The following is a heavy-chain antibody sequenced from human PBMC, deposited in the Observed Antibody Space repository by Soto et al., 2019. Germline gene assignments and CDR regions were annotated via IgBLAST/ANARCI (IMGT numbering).Heavy chain of an antibody. Sequence: VPMSDTCSVGDGSIIGYYGRRIRKNQGKGREWIGEINHSGSTNYNPSLKSRVTISVDTSKNQFSLKLSSVTAADTAVYYCARGVPRKDYNCSITSCYNALDIWGKGTTVTVSS. D-gene: IGHD2-2*02. CDR1: DGSIIGYY. V-gene: IGHV4-34*01. CDR3: ARGVPRKDYNCSITSCYNALDI. J-gene: IGHJ3*02. CDR2: INHSGST.